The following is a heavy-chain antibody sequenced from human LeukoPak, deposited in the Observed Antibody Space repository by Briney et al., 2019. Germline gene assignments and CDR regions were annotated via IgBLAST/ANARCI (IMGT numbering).Heavy chain of an antibody. J-gene: IGHJ4*02. V-gene: IGHV4-34*01. CDR2: INHSGST. CDR1: GGSFSGYY. Sequence: KPSETLSLTCAVYGGSFSGYYWSWIRQPPGKGLEWIGEINHSGSTNYNPSLKSRVTISVDTSKNQFSLKLSSVTAADTAVYYCARGPRINGYYARTPAPPDYWGQGTLVTVSS. CDR3: ARGPRINGYYARTPAPPDY. D-gene: IGHD3-22*01.